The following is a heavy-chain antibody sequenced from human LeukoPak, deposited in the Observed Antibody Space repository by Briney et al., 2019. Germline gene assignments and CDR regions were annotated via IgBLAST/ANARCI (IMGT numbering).Heavy chain of an antibody. J-gene: IGHJ1*01. CDR3: AKGQNNYDFWSGYYRAEYFQH. Sequence: GGSLRLSCAASGFTFSSYGMHWVRQAPGKGLEWVAVIWYDGGNKYYADSVKGRFTISRDNSKNTLYLQMNSLRAEDTAVYYCAKGQNNYDFWSGYYRAEYFQHWGQGTLVTVSS. CDR2: IWYDGGNK. CDR1: GFTFSSYG. D-gene: IGHD3-3*01. V-gene: IGHV3-33*06.